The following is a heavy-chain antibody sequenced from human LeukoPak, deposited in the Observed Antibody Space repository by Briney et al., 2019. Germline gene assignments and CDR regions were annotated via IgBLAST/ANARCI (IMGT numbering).Heavy chain of an antibody. CDR1: GFTFSSYG. J-gene: IGHJ4*02. CDR3: AKVILWFGELDFDY. Sequence: TGGSLRLSCAAPGFTFSSYGMHWVRQAPGKGLEWVAFIRYDGSNKYYADSVKGRFTISRDNSKNTLYLQMNSLRAEDTAVYYCAKVILWFGELDFDYWGQGTLVTVSS. D-gene: IGHD3-10*01. V-gene: IGHV3-30*02. CDR2: IRYDGSNK.